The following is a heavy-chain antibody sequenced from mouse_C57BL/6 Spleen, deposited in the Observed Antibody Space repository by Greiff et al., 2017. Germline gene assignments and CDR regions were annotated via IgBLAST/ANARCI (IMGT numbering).Heavy chain of an antibody. V-gene: IGHV1-50*01. CDR1: GYTFTGYW. J-gene: IGHJ4*01. Sequence: QVQLQQSGAELMKPGASVKLSCKATGYTFTGYWIEWVKQRPGHGLEWIGEIDPSDSYTNYNQKFKGKATLTVDTSSSTAYMQLSSLPSEDSAVYYCARGSWHYDGYYYAMDYWGQGTSVTVSS. CDR2: IDPSDSYT. D-gene: IGHD2-3*01. CDR3: ARGSWHYDGYYYAMDY.